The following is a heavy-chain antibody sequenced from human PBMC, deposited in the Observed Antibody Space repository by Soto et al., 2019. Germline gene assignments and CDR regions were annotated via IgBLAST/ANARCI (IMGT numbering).Heavy chain of an antibody. V-gene: IGHV1-18*01. Sequence: QIQLVQSGGDVKTPGASVKVSCTTSRYTFTSHGIAWVRQAPGQGLEWMGWISTFNGKTDYAQKFQGRVTMTADTITSTVHMELLSLRSDDTAVYYCARLLTEGATFREDAFDLWGPGTKGTVSS. CDR2: ISTFNGKT. CDR3: ARLLTEGATFREDAFDL. J-gene: IGHJ3*01. D-gene: IGHD3-9*01. CDR1: RYTFTSHG.